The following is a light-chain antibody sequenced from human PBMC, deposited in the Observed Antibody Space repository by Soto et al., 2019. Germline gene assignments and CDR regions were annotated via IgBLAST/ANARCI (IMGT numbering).Light chain of an antibody. CDR2: GAS. J-gene: IGKJ2*01. CDR1: ESISRDY. CDR3: QQYGGVPYT. V-gene: IGKV3-20*01. Sequence: EIVLTQSPGTLSLSPGQRATLSCRASESISRDYLAWYQQRLGPAPRLLIYGASSGATGIPDRFSGSGSGTDFTLTISRLEPEDFAIYYCQQYGGVPYTFGQGT.